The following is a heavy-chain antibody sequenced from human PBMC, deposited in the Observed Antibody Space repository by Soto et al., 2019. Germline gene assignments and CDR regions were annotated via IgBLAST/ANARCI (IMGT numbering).Heavy chain of an antibody. D-gene: IGHD2-15*01. V-gene: IGHV4-39*01. Sequence: QLQLQESGPGLMKPSETLSLTCTVSGGSISSNDYYWGWIRQPPGKGLECIGTIHYSGSTHYNPSLKSRVTISEDTPKNQFSLKLNSVTAADTAVYYCARLNVLVVAATVGPDAFDIWGQGTVVTVSS. CDR2: IHYSGST. CDR1: GGSISSNDYY. J-gene: IGHJ3*02. CDR3: ARLNVLVVAATVGPDAFDI.